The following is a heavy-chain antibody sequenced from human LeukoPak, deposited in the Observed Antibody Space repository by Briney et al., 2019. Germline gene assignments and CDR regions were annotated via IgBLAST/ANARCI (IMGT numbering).Heavy chain of an antibody. CDR3: AREEIVDHYFDY. V-gene: IGHV4-31*03. Sequence: SGTLSLTCTVSGGSISSGGYYWSWIRQHPGKGLEWIGYISNGGGTYDNPSLKSRVTISVDTSKNQFSLKLSSVTAADTAVYYCAREEIVDHYFDYWGQGTLVTVSS. CDR2: ISNGGGT. J-gene: IGHJ4*02. CDR1: GGSISSGGYY. D-gene: IGHD3-22*01.